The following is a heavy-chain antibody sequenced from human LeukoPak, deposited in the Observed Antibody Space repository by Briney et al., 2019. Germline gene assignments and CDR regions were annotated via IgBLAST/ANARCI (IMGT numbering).Heavy chain of an antibody. CDR2: IYYSGST. Sequence: SETLSLTCTVSGGSISSYYWSWIRQPPGKGLEWIGYIYYSGSTNYNPSLKSRVTISVDTSKNQFSLKLSSVTAADTAVYYCARVKKAYFDWARGYYYYMDVWGKGTTVTISS. CDR1: GGSISSYY. D-gene: IGHD3-9*01. V-gene: IGHV4-59*01. CDR3: ARVKKAYFDWARGYYYYMDV. J-gene: IGHJ6*03.